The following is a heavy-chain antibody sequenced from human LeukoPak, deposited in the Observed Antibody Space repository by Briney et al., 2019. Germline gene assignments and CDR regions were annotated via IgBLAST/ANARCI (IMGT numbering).Heavy chain of an antibody. CDR2: LSYSVTT. Sequence: SETLSLTCTVSGGSISSSSYYWAWIRQSPGKGLQWIASLSYSVTTYYNPSLKRRVTISIDTSKNQFSLKLSSVTAADTAVYYCARHLRGATIYYEYWGQGTLVTVSS. J-gene: IGHJ4*01. D-gene: IGHD1-26*01. CDR3: ARHLRGATIYYEY. CDR1: GGSISSSSYY. V-gene: IGHV4-39*01.